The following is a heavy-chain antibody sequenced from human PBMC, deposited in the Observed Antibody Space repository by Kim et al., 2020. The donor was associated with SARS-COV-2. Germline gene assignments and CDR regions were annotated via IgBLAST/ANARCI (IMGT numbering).Heavy chain of an antibody. CDR3: ARGVLHYIYYGMDV. Sequence: SETLSLTCTVSGGSFNGGYWSWIRQPPGAGLEWVGYIYDNGGSLKYNPSLKSRVTISGDTSKNKFSLRLSSVTAADTAVYYCARGVLHYIYYGMDVWC. CDR2: IYDNGGSL. V-gene: IGHV4-59*12. J-gene: IGHJ6*02. CDR1: GGSFNGGY.